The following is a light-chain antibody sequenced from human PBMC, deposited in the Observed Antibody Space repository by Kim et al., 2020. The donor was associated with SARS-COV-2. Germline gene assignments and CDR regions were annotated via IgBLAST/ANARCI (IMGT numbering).Light chain of an antibody. CDR3: QVWDSSSDHYV. Sequence: SYELTQPPSVSVAPGKTARITCGGNNIGSKSVHWYQQKPGQAPVLAINYDSDRPSGIPERFSGSNSGNTATLTISRVEDGDEADYYCQVWDSSSDHYVFGSGTKVTVL. CDR1: NIGSKS. V-gene: IGLV3-21*04. J-gene: IGLJ1*01. CDR2: YDS.